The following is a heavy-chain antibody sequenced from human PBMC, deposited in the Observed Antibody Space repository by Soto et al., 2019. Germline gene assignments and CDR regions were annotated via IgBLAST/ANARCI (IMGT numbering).Heavy chain of an antibody. CDR3: ARCGSGWPYYFDN. J-gene: IGHJ4*02. CDR1: GCSFTSSW. CDR2: IYPDDSDT. Sequence: GASVKSSGKGSGCSFTSSWISWVRQMPGKGLEWMGMIYPDDSDTRYSPSFQGQVTISADWSINTAYLQWSSLKASDTAMYYCARCGSGWPYYFDNWGQGTLVTVSS. V-gene: IGHV5-51*01. D-gene: IGHD6-19*01.